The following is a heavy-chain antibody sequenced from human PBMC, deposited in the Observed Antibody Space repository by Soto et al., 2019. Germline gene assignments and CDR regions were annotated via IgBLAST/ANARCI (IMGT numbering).Heavy chain of an antibody. CDR3: ARGQQLVPFDY. J-gene: IGHJ4*02. CDR2: IYYSGST. Sequence: PSETLSLTCPFSGFSISSGYYYWRWIRQPPGKGLEWIGYIYYSGSTYYNPSLKSRVTISVDTSKNQFSLKLSSVTAADTAVYYCARGQQLVPFDYWGQGTLVTVSS. D-gene: IGHD6-6*01. CDR1: GFSISSGYYY. V-gene: IGHV4-30-4*01.